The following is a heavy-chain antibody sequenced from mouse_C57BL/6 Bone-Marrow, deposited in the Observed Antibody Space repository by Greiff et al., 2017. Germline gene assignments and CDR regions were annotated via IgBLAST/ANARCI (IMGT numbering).Heavy chain of an antibody. J-gene: IGHJ3*01. D-gene: IGHD2-5*01. V-gene: IGHV1-81*01. CDR2: IYPRSGNT. Sequence: QVQLQQSGAELARPGASVKLSCKASGYTFTSYGISCVKQRTGQGLEWIGEIYPRSGNTYYNETFKGKATLTADKSSSTAYMELRSLTSEDSAVYFCARGGSKRFAYWGQGTLVTVSA. CDR1: GYTFTSYG. CDR3: ARGGSKRFAY.